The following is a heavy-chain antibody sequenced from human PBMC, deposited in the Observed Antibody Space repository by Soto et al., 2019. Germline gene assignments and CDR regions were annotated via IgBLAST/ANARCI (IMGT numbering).Heavy chain of an antibody. CDR3: SGCSGGACHKNYGMDV. CDR2: ISPSSGHI. D-gene: IGHD2-15*01. Sequence: EVHLVESGGGLVKPGGSLRLSCAVSGFTFSSCTMNWVRQAPGKGLEWVSSISPSSGHIYYADSVKGRFTISRDNAKNSLCLQMNSLRGEDTAVYYCSGCSGGACHKNYGMDVGGQGTTVTVS. V-gene: IGHV3-21*06. CDR1: GFTFSSCT. J-gene: IGHJ6*02.